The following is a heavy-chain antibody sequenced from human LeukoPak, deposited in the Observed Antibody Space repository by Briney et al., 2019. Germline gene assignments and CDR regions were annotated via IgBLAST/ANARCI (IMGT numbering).Heavy chain of an antibody. V-gene: IGHV3-23*01. CDR3: AKDSQKYRSSYYFDY. CDR2: ISAGGGGT. J-gene: IGHJ4*02. D-gene: IGHD6-6*01. Sequence: PGGSLRLSCAASGFTFSSYAMSWVRQAPGKGLEWVSTISAGGGGTYYADSVKGRFTISRDNSKNTLFLQLNSLRAEDTALYYCAKDSQKYRSSYYFDYWGQGTLVTVSS. CDR1: GFTFSSYA.